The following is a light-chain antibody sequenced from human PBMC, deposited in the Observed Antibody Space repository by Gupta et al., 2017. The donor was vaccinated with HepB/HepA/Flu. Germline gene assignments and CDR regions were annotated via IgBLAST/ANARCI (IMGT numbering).Light chain of an antibody. CDR3: AAWDDGLNGVA. CDR1: SSNIASNS. J-gene: IGLJ2*01. Sequence: QSVVTQPPSASGTPGQRVTISCSGSSSNIASNSVIWYQQLPVTAPKLLIDYNNQRPSDVPDRFSGSKSGTSASLAICGLQSEDEADYYCAAWDDGLNGVAFGGGTKLTVL. CDR2: YNN. V-gene: IGLV1-44*01.